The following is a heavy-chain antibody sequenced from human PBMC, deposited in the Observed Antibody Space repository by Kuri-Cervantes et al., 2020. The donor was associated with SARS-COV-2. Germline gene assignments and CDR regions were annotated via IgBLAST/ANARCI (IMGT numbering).Heavy chain of an antibody. CDR2: ISAFNGNT. CDR1: GYSFTSFG. CDR3: ARLDAVVYFGMDV. V-gene: IGHV1-18*01. D-gene: IGHD5-18*01. J-gene: IGHJ6*02. Sequence: ASVKVSCKASGYSFTSFGITWVRQAPGQGLEWMGWISAFNGNTNYAQKFRDRVALTTDTSTSIAYMELRTLRSDDTAVYYCARLDAVVYFGMDVWGQETTVTVSS.